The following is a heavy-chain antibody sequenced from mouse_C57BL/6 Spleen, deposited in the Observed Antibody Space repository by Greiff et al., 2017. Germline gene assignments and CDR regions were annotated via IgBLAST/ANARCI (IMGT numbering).Heavy chain of an antibody. CDR2: ISSGGDYI. CDR3: TSGNYDYDGFDY. V-gene: IGHV5-9-1*02. J-gene: IGHJ2*01. D-gene: IGHD2-4*01. Sequence: EVKLQESGEGLVKPGGSLKLSCAASGFTFSSYAMSWVRQTPEKRLEWVAYISSGGDYIYYADTVKGRFTISRDNARNTLYLQMSSLKSEDTAMYYCTSGNYDYDGFDYWGQGTTLTVSS. CDR1: GFTFSSYA.